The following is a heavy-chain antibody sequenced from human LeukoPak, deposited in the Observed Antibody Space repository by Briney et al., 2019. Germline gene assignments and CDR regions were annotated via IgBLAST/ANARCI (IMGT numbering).Heavy chain of an antibody. D-gene: IGHD3-22*01. Sequence: GRSLRLSCAASGFTFSSYGMHWVRQAPGKGLEWVAVISYDGSDKYYADSVKGRFTISRDNSKNTLYLQVNSLRAEDTAVYYCAKGLYYYDSIGEDFDYWGQGTLVTVSS. J-gene: IGHJ4*02. CDR1: GFTFSSYG. CDR2: ISYDGSDK. CDR3: AKGLYYYDSIGEDFDY. V-gene: IGHV3-30*18.